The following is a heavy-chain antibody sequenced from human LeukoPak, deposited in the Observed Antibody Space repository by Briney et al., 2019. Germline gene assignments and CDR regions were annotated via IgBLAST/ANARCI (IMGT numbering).Heavy chain of an antibody. V-gene: IGHV3-53*01. CDR2: IYSGGST. J-gene: IGHJ4*02. CDR1: GFTVSSNY. D-gene: IGHD3-16*01. Sequence: GGSLRLSCAASGFTVSSNYMRWVRQARGKGLEGVSVIYSGGSTYYADSVKGRFTISRDNSKNTLYLQMNSLRAEDTAVYYCARGSHVYVDYWGQGTLVTVSS. CDR3: ARGSHVYVDY.